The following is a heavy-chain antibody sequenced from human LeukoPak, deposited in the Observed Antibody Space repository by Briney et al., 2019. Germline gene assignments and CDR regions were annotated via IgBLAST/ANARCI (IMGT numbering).Heavy chain of an antibody. CDR1: GLTFRNYG. CDR3: ASERGYTGYDYGYFDY. Sequence: GGSLRLSCAASGLTFRNYGMHWVRQAPGKGLEWVAVIYYDGSNKYYADSVKGRFTISRDNSKNTLYLQMNSLRAEDTAVYYCASERGYTGYDYGYFDYWGQGTLVTVSS. D-gene: IGHD5-12*01. J-gene: IGHJ4*02. CDR2: IYYDGSNK. V-gene: IGHV3-33*01.